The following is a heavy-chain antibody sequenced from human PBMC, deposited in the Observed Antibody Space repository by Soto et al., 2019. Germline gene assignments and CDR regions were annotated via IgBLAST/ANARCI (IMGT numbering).Heavy chain of an antibody. D-gene: IGHD3-22*01. V-gene: IGHV3-23*01. Sequence: EVQLLESGGGLVQPGGSLRLSCAASGFTFTSYAMRWVRQAPGKGLEWVSGISGSGRSTNYADSVKGRFTISGDNSRNTLYLQMNSLRADDTAVYYCARLAGYDSSGYYLLPIAHFDYWGQGTLVTVSS. CDR2: ISGSGRST. CDR3: ARLAGYDSSGYYLLPIAHFDY. CDR1: GFTFTSYA. J-gene: IGHJ4*02.